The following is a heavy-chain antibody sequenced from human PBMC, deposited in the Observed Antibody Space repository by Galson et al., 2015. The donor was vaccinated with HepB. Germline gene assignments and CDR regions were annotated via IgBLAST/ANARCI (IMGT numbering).Heavy chain of an antibody. CDR2: ISYDGSNK. J-gene: IGHJ5*02. CDR1: GFTFSRYA. V-gene: IGHV3-30*04. Sequence: SLRLSCAASGFTFSRYAMHWVRQAPGKGLEWVAVISYDGSNKYYADSVKGRFTISRDNSKNTLYLQMNSLRAEDTAVYYCARDSVKYHPPGWFDPWGQGTLVTVSS. CDR3: ARDSVKYHPPGWFDP. D-gene: IGHD2-2*01.